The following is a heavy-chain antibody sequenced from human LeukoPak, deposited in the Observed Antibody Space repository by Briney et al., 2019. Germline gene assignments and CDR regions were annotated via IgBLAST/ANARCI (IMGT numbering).Heavy chain of an antibody. CDR2: IYSGGST. CDR1: GFTVSSNY. D-gene: IGHD2-2*01. V-gene: IGHV3-66*01. CDR3: AGGTLYCSSTSCHGSGDAFDI. J-gene: IGHJ3*02. Sequence: GGSLRLSCAASGFTVSSNYMSWVRQAPGKGLEWVSVIYSGGSTYYADSVKGRFTISRDNSKNTLYLQMNSLRAEDTAVYYCAGGTLYCSSTSCHGSGDAFDIWGQGTMVTVSS.